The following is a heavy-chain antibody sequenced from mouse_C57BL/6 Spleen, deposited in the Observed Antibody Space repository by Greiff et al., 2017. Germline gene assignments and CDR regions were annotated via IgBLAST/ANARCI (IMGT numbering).Heavy chain of an antibody. CDR3: TTTATGAY. V-gene: IGHV14-4*01. Sequence: VQLQQSGAELVRPGASVKLSCKASGFNIKDDYMHWVKQRPEQGLEWIGWIDPENGDTEYASKFQGKATITADTSSNTAYLQLSSLTSEDTAVYYCTTTATGAYWGQGTLVTVSA. J-gene: IGHJ3*01. CDR2: IDPENGDT. CDR1: GFNIKDDY.